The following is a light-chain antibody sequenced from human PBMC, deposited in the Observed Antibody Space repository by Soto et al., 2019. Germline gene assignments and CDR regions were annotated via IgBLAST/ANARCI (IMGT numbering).Light chain of an antibody. CDR2: DAS. Sequence: EIVLTQSPATLSLYAGERATLSCRASQSVWTYLAWYQQKRGQAPRLLMYDASNRASGVPARFSGSGSGTDFTLTISRLEPEDFAVYYCQQYGSSGTFGQGTKVDI. CDR3: QQYGSSGT. CDR1: QSVWTY. J-gene: IGKJ1*01. V-gene: IGKV3-11*01.